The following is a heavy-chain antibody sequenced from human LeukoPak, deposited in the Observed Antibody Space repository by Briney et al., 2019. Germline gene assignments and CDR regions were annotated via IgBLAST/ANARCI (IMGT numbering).Heavy chain of an antibody. CDR2: IYPGDSNT. D-gene: IGHD3-22*01. CDR1: GYIFTIYW. V-gene: IGHV5-51*01. J-gene: IGHJ3*02. Sequence: GESLKISCKGSGYIFTIYWIAWVRQMPGRGLEWMGVIYPGDSNTIYSPSLQGHVTISADKSISTAYLQWSSLKASDTAMYYCARIPLDSSGYYYAGDGFDIWGQGTMVTVSS. CDR3: ARIPLDSSGYYYAGDGFDI.